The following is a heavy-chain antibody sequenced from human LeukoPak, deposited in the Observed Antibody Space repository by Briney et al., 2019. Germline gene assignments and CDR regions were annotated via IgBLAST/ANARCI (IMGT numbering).Heavy chain of an antibody. J-gene: IGHJ3*02. CDR1: GYTFTSYG. V-gene: IGHV1-2*02. CDR3: ARDPLLRYFDWSVDAFNI. CDR2: INPNSGGT. Sequence: ASVKVSCKASGYTFTSYGISWVRQAPGQGLEWMGWINPNSGGTNYAQKFQGRVTMTTDTYISTAYMELSRLRSDDTAVYYCARDPLLRYFDWSVDAFNIWGQGTMVTVSS. D-gene: IGHD3-9*01.